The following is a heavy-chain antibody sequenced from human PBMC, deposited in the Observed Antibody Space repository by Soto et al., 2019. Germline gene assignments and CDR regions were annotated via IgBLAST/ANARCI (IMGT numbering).Heavy chain of an antibody. J-gene: IGHJ4*02. V-gene: IGHV3-30-3*01. D-gene: IGHD2-21*02. CDR1: GFTFSSYA. CDR2: ISYSGSTK. CDR3: ARGGHCGGDCYIYYFDY. Sequence: GGSLRLSCAASGFTFSSYAMHWVRQAPGKGLEWVAVISYSGSTKYYADSVKGRFTISRDNAKNSLYLQMNSLRDEDTAVYYCARGGHCGGDCYIYYFDYWGQGTLVTVSS.